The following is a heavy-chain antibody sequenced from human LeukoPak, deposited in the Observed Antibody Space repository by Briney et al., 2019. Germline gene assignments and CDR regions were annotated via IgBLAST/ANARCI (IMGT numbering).Heavy chain of an antibody. CDR1: GFTFSSYA. Sequence: GGSLRLSCAASGFTFSSYAMHWVSQAPGKGLEWVAVISYDGSNKYYADSVKGRFTISRDNSKNTLYLQMNSLRAEDTAVYYCARDGSYYDFSAFDYWGQGTLVTVSS. CDR2: ISYDGSNK. V-gene: IGHV3-30-3*01. CDR3: ARDGSYYDFSAFDY. D-gene: IGHD3-3*01. J-gene: IGHJ4*02.